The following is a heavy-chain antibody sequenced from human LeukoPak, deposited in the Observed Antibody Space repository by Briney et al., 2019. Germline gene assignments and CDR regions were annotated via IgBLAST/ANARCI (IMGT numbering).Heavy chain of an antibody. CDR1: GFTFNIYD. V-gene: IGHV3-23*01. Sequence: GGTLRLSCAASGFTFNIYDMTWVRQAPGKGLEWVSTISGSGTNTYHADSVKGRFTISRDNFQNTLYLQINSLRVEDTALYYCAKDFNPVLRYFDWSDPGLDLWGQGTLVTVSS. J-gene: IGHJ5*02. CDR3: AKDFNPVLRYFDWSDPGLDL. D-gene: IGHD3-9*01. CDR2: ISGSGTNT.